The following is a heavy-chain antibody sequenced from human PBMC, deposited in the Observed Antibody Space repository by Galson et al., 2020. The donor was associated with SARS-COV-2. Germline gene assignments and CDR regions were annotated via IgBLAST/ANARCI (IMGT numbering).Heavy chain of an antibody. CDR2: INEDGSEQ. Sequence: HSGGSLRLSCPASGFPFKTSWMSWVRQAPAHGLECVAHINEDGSEQYYVASVKGRFTISRDNANNSLYLQMNSRRDEDTAVYYCPTGRSIHLYWGQGTLVTVSS. V-gene: IGHV3-7*04. CDR3: PTGRSIHLY. CDR1: GFPFKTSW. J-gene: IGHJ4*02.